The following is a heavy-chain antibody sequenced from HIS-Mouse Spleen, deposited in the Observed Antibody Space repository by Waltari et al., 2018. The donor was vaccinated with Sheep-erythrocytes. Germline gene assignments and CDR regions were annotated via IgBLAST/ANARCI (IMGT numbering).Heavy chain of an antibody. J-gene: IGHJ4*02. Sequence: QVQLVQSGAEVKKPGSSVKVSCKASGGTFSSYAISWVRQAPGQGLEWMGRIRPSLGIANYAKKFQGRVTITADKSTSTAYMERSSLRSEDTAVYYCAQTGATTPHFDYWGQGTLVTVSS. D-gene: IGHD1-26*01. CDR2: IRPSLGIA. V-gene: IGHV1-69*04. CDR3: AQTGATTPHFDY. CDR1: GGTFSSYA.